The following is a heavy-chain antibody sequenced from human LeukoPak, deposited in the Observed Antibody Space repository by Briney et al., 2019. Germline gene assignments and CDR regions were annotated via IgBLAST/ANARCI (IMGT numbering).Heavy chain of an antibody. CDR3: ARGYYGMDV. V-gene: IGHV1-2*02. CDR2: INPKTGDT. CDR1: GYTFTGQY. J-gene: IGHJ6*02. Sequence: GALVKVSCKASGYTFTGQYLYWARQTPGQGLEWMGWINPKTGDTDSAQNFQGRVTMTRDTSITTVYMELSSLTSDDTAVYYCARGYYGMDVWGQGTTVTVSS.